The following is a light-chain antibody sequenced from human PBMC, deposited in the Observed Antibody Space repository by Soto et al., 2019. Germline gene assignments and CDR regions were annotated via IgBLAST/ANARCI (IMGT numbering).Light chain of an antibody. V-gene: IGKV3-20*01. Sequence: DSVVTQSPGTLSLSTGERATLSCRASQTVSSNNLAWYQQKRGQAPRLLIYGASSRAAAIPDRFRGSGSGTDFTLLISRLAPEDFAVYYCQQYGSSPFTFGPGTAVDIK. CDR2: GAS. CDR1: QTVSSNN. J-gene: IGKJ3*01. CDR3: QQYGSSPFT.